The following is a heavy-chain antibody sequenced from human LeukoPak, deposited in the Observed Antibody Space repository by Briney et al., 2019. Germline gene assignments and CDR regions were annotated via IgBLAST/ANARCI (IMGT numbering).Heavy chain of an antibody. J-gene: IGHJ3*02. D-gene: IGHD2-15*01. CDR3: ARGEVVAATAFDI. V-gene: IGHV4-34*01. CDR2: INHSGST. Sequence: SETLSLTCAVYGGSFSGYYWSWIRQPPGKGLEWIGEINHSGSTNYNPSLKSRVTISVDTSKNKFSLKLSSVTAADTAVYYCARGEVVAATAFDIWGQGTMVTVSS. CDR1: GGSFSGYY.